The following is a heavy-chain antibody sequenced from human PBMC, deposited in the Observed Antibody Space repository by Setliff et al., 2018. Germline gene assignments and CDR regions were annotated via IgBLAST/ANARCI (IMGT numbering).Heavy chain of an antibody. Sequence: SEILSLTCAVYGGSFSTYYWIWIRQPPGKGLEWIGEINHSGSTNYNPSLKSRVTISVDTSKNQFSLKVDSVTAADTAMYYCARGGYYGSGSYKHWGQGTLVTVSS. CDR2: INHSGST. V-gene: IGHV4-34*01. CDR1: GGSFSTYY. CDR3: ARGGYYGSGSYKH. D-gene: IGHD3-10*01. J-gene: IGHJ4*02.